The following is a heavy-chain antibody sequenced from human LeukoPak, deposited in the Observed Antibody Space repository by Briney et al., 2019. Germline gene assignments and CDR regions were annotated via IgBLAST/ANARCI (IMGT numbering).Heavy chain of an antibody. CDR3: ASLGGNGYTLDY. V-gene: IGHV5-51*01. D-gene: IGHD5-24*01. Sequence: GESLKISCKGSRYNFRSYWIGWVRPMPGKGLEWMGIIYPGDSDIRYSPSFQGQVTISADKSINTAYLQWSSLRASDTAMYYCASLGGNGYTLDYWGQGTLVTVSS. CDR1: RYNFRSYW. CDR2: IYPGDSDI. J-gene: IGHJ4*02.